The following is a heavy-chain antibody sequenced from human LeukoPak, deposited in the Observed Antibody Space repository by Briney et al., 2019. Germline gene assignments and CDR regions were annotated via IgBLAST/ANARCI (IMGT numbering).Heavy chain of an antibody. CDR3: ARYSSTWPYWYFDL. J-gene: IGHJ2*01. CDR1: GGSISSGGYS. D-gene: IGHD6-13*01. CDR2: ISHSGST. V-gene: IGHV4-30-2*01. Sequence: SQTLSLTCAVSGGSISSGGYSWSWIRQPPGKGLEWIGYISHSGSTYYNPSLKSRVTISVDRSKNQFSLKLTSVTAADTAVYYCARYSSTWPYWYFDLWGRGTLVTVSS.